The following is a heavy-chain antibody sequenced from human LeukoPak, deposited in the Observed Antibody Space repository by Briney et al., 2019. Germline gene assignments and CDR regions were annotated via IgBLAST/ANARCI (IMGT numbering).Heavy chain of an antibody. CDR3: ARWGVNAGLDC. CDR2: INWNGGST. CDR1: GFTFDDYG. J-gene: IGHJ4*02. D-gene: IGHD3-10*01. Sequence: GGSLRLSCAASGFTFDDYGMSWVRQAPGKGLEWVSGINWNGGSTGYADSVKGRFTISRDNAKNSLYLQMNSLRGVDTAVYYCARWGVNAGLDCWGQGTLVTVSS. V-gene: IGHV3-20*04.